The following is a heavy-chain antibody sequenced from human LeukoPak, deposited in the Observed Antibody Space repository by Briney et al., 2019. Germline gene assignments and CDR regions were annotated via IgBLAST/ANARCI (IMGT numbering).Heavy chain of an antibody. J-gene: IGHJ4*02. CDR1: GGSFSGYY. V-gene: IGHV4-59*01. D-gene: IGHD3-3*01. CDR2: IYYSGST. Sequence: PSETLSLTCAVYGGSFSGYYWSWIRQPPGKGLEWIGYIYYSGSTNYNPSLKSRVTISVDTSKSQFSLKLSSVTAADTAVYYCASGGSYSDYWGQGTLVTVSS. CDR3: ASGGSYSDY.